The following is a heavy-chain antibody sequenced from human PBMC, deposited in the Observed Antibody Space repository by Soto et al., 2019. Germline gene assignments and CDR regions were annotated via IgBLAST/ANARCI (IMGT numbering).Heavy chain of an antibody. D-gene: IGHD3-3*01. J-gene: IGHJ5*02. CDR2: INPSGGST. Sequence: GASVKISCKASGYTFTSYYMHWVRQALGQGLEWMGIINPSGGSTSYAQKFQGRVTMTRDTSTSTVYMELSSLRSEDTAVYYCAREGGNDFWSGSRWFDPWGQGTLVTVSS. CDR1: GYTFTSYY. V-gene: IGHV1-46*01. CDR3: AREGGNDFWSGSRWFDP.